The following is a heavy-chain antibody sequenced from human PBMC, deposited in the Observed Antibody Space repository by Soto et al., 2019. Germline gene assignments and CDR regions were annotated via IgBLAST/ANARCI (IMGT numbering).Heavy chain of an antibody. CDR3: AKGKGYITMIVVVIIPPPLYGMDV. CDR1: GFTFSSYA. V-gene: IGHV3-23*01. CDR2: ISGSGGST. J-gene: IGHJ6*02. Sequence: GGSLRLSCAASGFTFSSYAMSWVRQAPGKGLEWVSAISGSGGSTYYADSVKGRFTISRDNSKNTLYLQMNSLRAEDTAVYYCAKGKGYITMIVVVIIPPPLYGMDVWGQGTTVTVSS. D-gene: IGHD3-22*01.